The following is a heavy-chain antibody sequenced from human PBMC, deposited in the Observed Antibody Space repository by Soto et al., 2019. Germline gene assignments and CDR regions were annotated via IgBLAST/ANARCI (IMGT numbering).Heavy chain of an antibody. J-gene: IGHJ4*02. CDR1: GFAFNTYA. CDR3: ANSDRGGSGNSNF. Sequence: EVQLLESGGGLVQPGGSLRLSCAASGFAFNTYAMDWVRQAPGKGLEWVSSISGSGDRTYYADSVKGRFTISRDNSENKLYLEMNSLRAEDTAVYYCANSDRGGSGNSNFWGQRTLVTVSS. V-gene: IGHV3-23*01. D-gene: IGHD3-10*01. CDR2: ISGSGDRT.